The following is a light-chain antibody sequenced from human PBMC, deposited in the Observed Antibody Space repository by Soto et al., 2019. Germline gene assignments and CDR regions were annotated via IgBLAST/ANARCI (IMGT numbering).Light chain of an antibody. V-gene: IGLV1-44*01. CDR1: SSNIGSYT. J-gene: IGLJ3*02. CDR3: AAWDDSLNGLV. CDR2: SNI. Sequence: QSVLTQAPSASGTPGQRVTISCSGSSSNIGSYTASWYQHLPGTAPRLLIYSNIQRPSGVPDRFSGSKSGTSASLAISGLQAEDEGDYYCAAWDDSLNGLVFGGGTKVTVL.